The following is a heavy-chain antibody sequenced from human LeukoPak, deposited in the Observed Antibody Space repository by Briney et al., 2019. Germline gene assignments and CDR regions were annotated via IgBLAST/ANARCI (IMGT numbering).Heavy chain of an antibody. CDR2: IIPILGIA. CDR3: ARDRVTAIRTGESDY. J-gene: IGHJ4*02. D-gene: IGHD5-18*01. V-gene: IGHV1-69*04. CDR1: GGTFSSYA. Sequence: SVKVSCRASGGTFSSYAISWVRQAPGQGLEWMGRIIPILGIANYAQKFQGRVTITADKSTSTAYMELSSLRSEDTAVYYCARDRVTAIRTGESDYWGQGTLVTVSS.